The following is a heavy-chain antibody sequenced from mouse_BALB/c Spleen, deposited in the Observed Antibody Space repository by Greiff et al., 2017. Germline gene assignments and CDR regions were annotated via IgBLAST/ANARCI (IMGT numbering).Heavy chain of an antibody. CDR2: ISSGGSYT. J-gene: IGHJ2*01. V-gene: IGHV5-6*01. Sequence: EVKLMESGGDLVKPGGSLKLSCAASGFTFSSYGMSWVRQTPDKRLEWVATISSGGSYTYYPDSVKGRFTISRDNAKNTLYLQMSSLQSEDTAMYYCARQGYYRYYFDDWGQGTTLTVSS. D-gene: IGHD2-14*01. CDR1: GFTFSSYG. CDR3: ARQGYYRYYFDD.